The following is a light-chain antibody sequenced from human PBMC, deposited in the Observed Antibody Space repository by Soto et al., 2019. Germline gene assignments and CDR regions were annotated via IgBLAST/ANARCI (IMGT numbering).Light chain of an antibody. Sequence: DIQMTQSPSSLSASVGDRVTLTCRASQSISNYLIWYHQKPGKAPKLLIYGASSLQSGVPSRFSGSGSGTEFTLTNSSLQPEDFATYYCQQSYSTPHTFGQGTKLEIK. CDR1: QSISNY. CDR3: QQSYSTPHT. J-gene: IGKJ2*01. V-gene: IGKV1-39*01. CDR2: GAS.